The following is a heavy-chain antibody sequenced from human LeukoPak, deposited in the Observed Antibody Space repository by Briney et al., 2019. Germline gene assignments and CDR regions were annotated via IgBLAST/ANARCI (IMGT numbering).Heavy chain of an antibody. CDR3: VRVFAVGTTFAFDI. Sequence: PSETLSLTCSVSGGSISNYYWSWIRQPAGKGLEYIGRVHSSGSTHYIPSLRSRLTMSVDTSKNQFSLTLTSVTAADTAVYYCVRVFAVGTTFAFDIWGQGTMVTVPS. D-gene: IGHD1-26*01. CDR1: GGSISNYY. CDR2: VHSSGST. V-gene: IGHV4-4*07. J-gene: IGHJ3*02.